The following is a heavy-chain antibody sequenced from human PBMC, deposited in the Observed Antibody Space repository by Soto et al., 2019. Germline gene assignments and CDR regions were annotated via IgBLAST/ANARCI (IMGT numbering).Heavy chain of an antibody. Sequence: QVQLQESGPGLVKPSGTLSLTCAVSGCSISSSNWWSWLRQPPGKGLEWIGDIYHSVSANCNPSLKSRVAMSVGKSKNQFSLKLSSVTAADAAVYYCASQGSWSGYWGQGTLVTVS. D-gene: IGHD1-26*01. V-gene: IGHV4-4*02. J-gene: IGHJ4*02. CDR2: IYHSVSA. CDR3: ASQGSWSGY. CDR1: GCSISSSNW.